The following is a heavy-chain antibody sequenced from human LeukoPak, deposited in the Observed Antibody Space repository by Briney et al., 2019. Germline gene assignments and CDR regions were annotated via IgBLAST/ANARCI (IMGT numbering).Heavy chain of an antibody. J-gene: IGHJ5*02. CDR1: GFTVSSNY. D-gene: IGHD2-2*01. CDR3: ARQGYCSSTSCCGSNWFDP. CDR2: IYSGGST. Sequence: PGGSLRLSCAASGFTVSSNYMSWVRQAPGKGLEWVSVIYSGGSTYYADSVKGRFTISRDNSKNTLYLQMNSLRAEDTAVYYCARQGYCSSTSCCGSNWFDPWGQGTLVTVSS. V-gene: IGHV3-53*01.